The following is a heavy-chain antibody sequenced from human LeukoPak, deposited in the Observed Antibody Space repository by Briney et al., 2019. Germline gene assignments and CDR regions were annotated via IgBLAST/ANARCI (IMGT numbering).Heavy chain of an antibody. Sequence: SVKVSCKASGGTFSSYAISWVRQAPGQGLEWMGGIIPIFGTANYAQKFQGRVTITTDESTSTAYMELSSLRSEDTAVYYCARVHSNYGGGYYYYMDVWGKGTTVTVSS. V-gene: IGHV1-69*05. J-gene: IGHJ6*03. CDR2: IIPIFGTA. CDR3: ARVHSNYGGGYYYYMDV. CDR1: GGTFSSYA. D-gene: IGHD4-11*01.